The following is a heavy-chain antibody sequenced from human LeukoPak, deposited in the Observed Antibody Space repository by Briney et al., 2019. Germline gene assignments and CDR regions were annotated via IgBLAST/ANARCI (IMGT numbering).Heavy chain of an antibody. CDR2: ISYDGSNK. D-gene: IGHD5-18*01. V-gene: IGHV3-30*18. CDR3: AKERGYSYGSFDY. J-gene: IGHJ4*03. Sequence: GGSLRLSCAASGFTFSSYGMHWVRQAPGKGLEWVAVISYDGSNKYYADSVKGRFTISRDNSKNTLYLQMNSLRAEDTAVYYCAKERGYSYGSFDYWGQGTTVTVSS. CDR1: GFTFSSYG.